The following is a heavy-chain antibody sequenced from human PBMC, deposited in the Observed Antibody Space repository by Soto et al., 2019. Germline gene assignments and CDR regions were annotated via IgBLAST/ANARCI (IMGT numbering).Heavy chain of an antibody. CDR2: ISGGGGTK. V-gene: IGHV3-23*01. Sequence: QLWESGGCLVQPGGSLRLACTASGFTFNTYFMSWVRQAPWEGLEWISAISGGGGTKYYSASVKGRFTISRDNSNNTLYLQMNSLRADDTAVYYCAKSLTASNFRLDVWGHGTRVTVSS. CDR3: AKSLTASNFRLDV. J-gene: IGHJ6*02. D-gene: IGHD7-27*01. CDR1: GFTFNTYF.